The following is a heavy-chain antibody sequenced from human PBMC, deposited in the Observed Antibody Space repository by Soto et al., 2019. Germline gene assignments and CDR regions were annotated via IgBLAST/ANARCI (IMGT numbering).Heavy chain of an antibody. J-gene: IGHJ6*02. Sequence: ASVKVSCKASGYTFTSYGISWVRQAPGQGLEWMGWISAYNGNTNYAQKLQGRVTMTTDTSTSTAYMELRSLRSDDTAVYYCASACSGGSCYSSLYYGMDVSGHGTTVTVSS. D-gene: IGHD2-15*01. CDR1: GYTFTSYG. CDR2: ISAYNGNT. V-gene: IGHV1-18*01. CDR3: ASACSGGSCYSSLYYGMDV.